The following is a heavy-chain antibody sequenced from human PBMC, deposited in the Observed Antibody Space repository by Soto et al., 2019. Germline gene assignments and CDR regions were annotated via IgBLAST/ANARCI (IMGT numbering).Heavy chain of an antibody. D-gene: IGHD1-1*01. J-gene: IGHJ4*02. CDR3: ATARDTTGYFDH. CDR1: GGTFSSSG. Sequence: QVQLVPSGAEVRKPGSSVKVSCKASGGTFSSSGITWVRQAPGQGLEWFGGIIPLSGTSSHAQKFQGRVTITADEYTGTVNMELGSLTSDDTALYYCATARDTTGYFDHWGQGTLVTVAS. V-gene: IGHV1-69*01. CDR2: IIPLSGTS.